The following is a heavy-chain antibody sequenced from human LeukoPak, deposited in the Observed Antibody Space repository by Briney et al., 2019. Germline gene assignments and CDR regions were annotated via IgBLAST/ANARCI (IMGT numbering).Heavy chain of an antibody. CDR1: GFTFSSYW. J-gene: IGHJ5*02. V-gene: IGHV3-7*01. CDR2: IKQDGSEK. D-gene: IGHD3-16*02. CDR3: ARDSYRFYVWGSYRSGWFDP. Sequence: GGSLRLSCAASGFTFSSYWMSWVRQAPGKGLEWVANIKQDGSEKYYVDSVKGRFTISRDNAKNSLYLQMNSLRAEDTAVYYCARDSYRFYVWGSYRSGWFDPWGQGTLVTVSS.